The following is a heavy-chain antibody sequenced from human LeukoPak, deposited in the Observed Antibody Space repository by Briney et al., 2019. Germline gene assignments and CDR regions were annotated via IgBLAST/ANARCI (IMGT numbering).Heavy chain of an antibody. J-gene: IGHJ3*01. V-gene: IGHV3-66*01. CDR3: ARDQVCCGGDCYGDAFDL. D-gene: IGHD2-21*02. Sequence: GGSLRLSCAASGFIVSSNYMNWVRQAPGKGLEWVSVLYADGGTSYADSVKGRFTVSRDNSKNTLYLQMNSLRVEDTAVYYCARDQVCCGGDCYGDAFDLWGQGTLVTVSS. CDR2: LYADGGT. CDR1: GFIVSSNY.